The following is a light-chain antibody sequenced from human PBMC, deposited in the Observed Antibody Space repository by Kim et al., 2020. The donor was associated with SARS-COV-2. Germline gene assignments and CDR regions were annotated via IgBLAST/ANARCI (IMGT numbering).Light chain of an antibody. Sequence: DIQMTQSQSSLSASVGDRLTITCRASQSISNYLNWYQHKPGKAPKLLIYTASTLHTGVPSRFSGSGSGTDFTLTISSLQPEDFATYYCQQCYSSPHTFGQGTKLEI. CDR2: TAS. V-gene: IGKV1-39*01. CDR3: QQCYSSPHT. CDR1: QSISNY. J-gene: IGKJ2*01.